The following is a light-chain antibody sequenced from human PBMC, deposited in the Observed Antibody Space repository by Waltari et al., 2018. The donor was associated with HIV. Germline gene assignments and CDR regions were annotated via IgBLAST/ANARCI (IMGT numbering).Light chain of an antibody. CDR1: SSNIGSKY. J-gene: IGLJ3*02. CDR3: AAWDDSLNVWV. CDR2: RNN. Sequence: QSVLTQPPSASGTPGQRVTISCSGGSSNIGSKYVYWYQQLPGTAPKLLMYRNNQRPSGVPDRFSGSKSGTSASLAVSGLQSEDEADYYCAAWDDSLNVWVFGGGTKLTVL. V-gene: IGLV1-47*01.